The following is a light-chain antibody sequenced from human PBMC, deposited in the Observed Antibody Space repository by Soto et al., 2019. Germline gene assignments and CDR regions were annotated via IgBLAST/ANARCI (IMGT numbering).Light chain of an antibody. J-gene: IGKJ4*01. V-gene: IGKV1-33*01. Sequence: DIQMTQSPSSLSASVGDRVTITCQASQDITNDLNWYQQKPGKAPKVLIYEASTLETGVPSRFSGSGSGTDFTFTISSLQPEEIATYFCQQYDNVPLTFGGGTKVEIK. CDR2: EAS. CDR3: QQYDNVPLT. CDR1: QDITND.